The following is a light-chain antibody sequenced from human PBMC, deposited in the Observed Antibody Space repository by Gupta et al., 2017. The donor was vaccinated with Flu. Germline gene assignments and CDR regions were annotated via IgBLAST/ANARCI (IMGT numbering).Light chain of an antibody. CDR1: TSDIGVYNY. J-gene: IGLJ1*01. V-gene: IGLV2-11*01. CDR3: CSYAHDSYV. Sequence: QSVTISCTGTTSDIGVYNYVSWYQQHPGKAPKLIIYDVSKWPSGVPDRFSGSKSGNTASLTISGLQAEDESYYYCCSYAHDSYVFGTGTKVTVL. CDR2: DVS.